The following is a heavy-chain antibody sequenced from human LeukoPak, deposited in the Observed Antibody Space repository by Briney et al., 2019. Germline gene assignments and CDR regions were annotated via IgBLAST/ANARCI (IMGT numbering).Heavy chain of an antibody. Sequence: SQTLSLTCNVSGGSIRSGDFWWSWIRQPPGKDLEWIAYISKTGSAASHPSLKSRVTISVDTSKNQFFLKLTSVTAADTVVYYCARRWGSGSHTDWFDTWSQGTLVTVSS. CDR2: ISKTGSA. CDR3: ARRWGSGSHTDWFDT. D-gene: IGHD3-10*01. V-gene: IGHV4-30-4*01. CDR1: GGSIRSGDFW. J-gene: IGHJ5*02.